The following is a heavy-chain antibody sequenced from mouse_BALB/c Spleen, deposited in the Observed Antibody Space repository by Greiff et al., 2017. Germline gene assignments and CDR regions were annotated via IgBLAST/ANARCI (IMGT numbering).Heavy chain of an antibody. Sequence: EVQRVESGGGLVKPGGSLKLSCAASGFAFSSYDMSWVRQTPEKRLEWVAYISSGGGSTYYPDTVKGRFTISRDNAKNTLYLQMSSLKSEDTAMYYCARPRYYGSSPFAMDYWGQGTSVTVSS. J-gene: IGHJ4*01. CDR1: GFAFSSYD. CDR3: ARPRYYGSSPFAMDY. D-gene: IGHD1-1*01. V-gene: IGHV5-12-1*01. CDR2: ISSGGGST.